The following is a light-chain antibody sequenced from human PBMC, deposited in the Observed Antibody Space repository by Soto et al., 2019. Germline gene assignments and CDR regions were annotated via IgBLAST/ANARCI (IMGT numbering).Light chain of an antibody. Sequence: EIVLTQSPGTLSLSPGERVTLSCGASQSLISSQLAWYQQKPGQAPRLLIYGASSRATGVPVRFSGSGSETDFTLTISRLEPEDFAVYYCQQYGSSPGTFGGGPKVEIK. CDR2: GAS. J-gene: IGKJ4*01. V-gene: IGKV3-20*01. CDR1: QSLISSQ. CDR3: QQYGSSPGT.